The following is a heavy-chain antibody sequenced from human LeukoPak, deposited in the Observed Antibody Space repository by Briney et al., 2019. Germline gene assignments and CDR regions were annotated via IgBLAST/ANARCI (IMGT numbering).Heavy chain of an antibody. D-gene: IGHD4-17*01. CDR1: GGSFSGYY. V-gene: IGHV4-34*01. J-gene: IGHJ1*01. CDR3: ARGSYTVTTSFYRVGEYFQH. CDR2: INHSGST. Sequence: PSETLSLTCAVYGGSFSGYYWSWIRQPPGKGLEWIGEINHSGSTNYNPSLKSRVTISVDTSKNQFSLKLSSVTAADTAVYYGARGSYTVTTSFYRVGEYFQHWGQGTLVTVSS.